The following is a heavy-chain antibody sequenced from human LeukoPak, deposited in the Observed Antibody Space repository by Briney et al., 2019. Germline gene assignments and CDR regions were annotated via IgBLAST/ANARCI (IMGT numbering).Heavy chain of an antibody. CDR1: GGSISSGDYF. Sequence: PSETLSLTCTVSGGSISSGDYFWSWIRQPPGAGLEWIGYMSYSGSTFYNPSLKSRVTISVDTSKNQFSLKLSSMTAADTAVYYCARVPTVTTSHYLDYWGQGTLVTVSS. CDR2: MSYSGST. D-gene: IGHD4-17*01. J-gene: IGHJ4*02. CDR3: ARVPTVTTSHYLDY. V-gene: IGHV4-30-4*01.